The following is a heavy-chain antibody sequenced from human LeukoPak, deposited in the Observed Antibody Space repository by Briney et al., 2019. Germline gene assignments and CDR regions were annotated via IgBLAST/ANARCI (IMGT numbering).Heavy chain of an antibody. CDR2: IYTSGST. CDR3: ARSSSGWYSAYYYYYMDV. D-gene: IGHD6-19*01. V-gene: IGHV4-4*07. J-gene: IGHJ6*03. Sequence: SETLSLTCAVSGGSISSYYWSWIRQPAGKGLEWTGRIYTSGSTNYNPSLKSRVTMSVDTSKNQFSLKLSSVTAADTAVYYCARSSSGWYSAYYYYYMDVWGKGTTVTISS. CDR1: GGSISSYY.